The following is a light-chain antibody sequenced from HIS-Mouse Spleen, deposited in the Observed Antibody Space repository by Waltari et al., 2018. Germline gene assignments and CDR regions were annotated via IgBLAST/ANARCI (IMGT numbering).Light chain of an antibody. CDR3: QVWDSSSDHVV. Sequence: SYVLTQPPPVSVAPGNTARITCGGNNIGSKSEHWYQQNPGQAPVLVVYDDSDRPSGIPERFSGSNSGNTATLTISRVEAGDEADYYCQVWDSSSDHVVFGGGTKLTVL. J-gene: IGLJ2*01. CDR2: DDS. V-gene: IGLV3-21*03. CDR1: NIGSKS.